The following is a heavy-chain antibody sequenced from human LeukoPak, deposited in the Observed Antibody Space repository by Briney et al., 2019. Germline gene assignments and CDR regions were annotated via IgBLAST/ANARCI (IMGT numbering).Heavy chain of an antibody. CDR2: INPNSSGT. V-gene: IGHV1-2*02. CDR1: GYTFTDYY. D-gene: IGHD1-1*01. Sequence: ASVTVSYKASGYTFTDYYMHWVRQAPGQGLEWMGWINPNSSGTNYAQKFQGRVTMTRDTSISTAYIELSRLRSDDTAVYYCAREGDGYNWNRPSDSWGQGTLVTVSS. J-gene: IGHJ5*01. CDR3: AREGDGYNWNRPSDS.